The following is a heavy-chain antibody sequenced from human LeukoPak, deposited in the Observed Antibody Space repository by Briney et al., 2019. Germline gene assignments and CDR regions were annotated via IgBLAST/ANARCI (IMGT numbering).Heavy chain of an antibody. CDR1: GFTFTGYY. Sequence: ASVKVSCKASGFTFTGYYIHWVRQAPGQGLEWMGRINCNGGGTSYAQKFQGRVTMTRDTSISTAYMELDRLTSDDTAVYYCARDYGPYPGCSWFDPWGQGTLVTVSS. J-gene: IGHJ5*02. D-gene: IGHD2-21*01. CDR2: INCNGGGT. V-gene: IGHV1-2*06. CDR3: ARDYGPYPGCSWFDP.